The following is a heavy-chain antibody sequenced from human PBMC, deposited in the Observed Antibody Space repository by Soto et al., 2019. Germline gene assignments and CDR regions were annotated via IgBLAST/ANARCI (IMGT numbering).Heavy chain of an antibody. CDR2: ISYDGSNK. D-gene: IGHD3-22*01. CDR1: GFTFSSYG. V-gene: IGHV3-30*18. J-gene: IGHJ4*02. Sequence: PGGSLRLSCAASGFTFSSYGMHWVRQAPGKGLEWVAVISYDGSNKYYADSVKGRFTISRDNSKNTLYLQMNSLRAEDTAVYYCAKDRNYDSSGYYPSYYFDYWGQGTLVTVS. CDR3: AKDRNYDSSGYYPSYYFDY.